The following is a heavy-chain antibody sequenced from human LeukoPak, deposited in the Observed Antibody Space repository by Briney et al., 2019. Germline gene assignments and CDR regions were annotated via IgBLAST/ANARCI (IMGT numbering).Heavy chain of an antibody. CDR1: GFTFSSYA. D-gene: IGHD5-12*01. Sequence: PGGSLRLSCAASGFTFSSYAMHWVRQAPGKGLEWVAVISYDGSNKYHADSVKGRFTISRDNSKNTLYLQMNSLRAEDTAVYYCARDLGYSGDYWGQGTLVTVSS. V-gene: IGHV3-30-3*01. CDR3: ARDLGYSGDY. J-gene: IGHJ4*02. CDR2: ISYDGSNK.